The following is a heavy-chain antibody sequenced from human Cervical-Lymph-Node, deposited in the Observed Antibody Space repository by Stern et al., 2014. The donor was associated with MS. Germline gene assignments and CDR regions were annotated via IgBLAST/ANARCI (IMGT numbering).Heavy chain of an antibody. V-gene: IGHV4-61*08. J-gene: IGHJ4*02. Sequence: QVQLVESGPGLVQPSETLSLTCTVSGGSVSSDAYYWSWIRQSPGRGLEWIGYIYHSGGTSHNPSLKSLVTMSVDPSQHKYPLMMTSVTAADSAVYYCGKQVREWGRGTLVTVSS. CDR3: GKQVRE. CDR2: IYHSGGT. CDR1: GGSVSSDAYY.